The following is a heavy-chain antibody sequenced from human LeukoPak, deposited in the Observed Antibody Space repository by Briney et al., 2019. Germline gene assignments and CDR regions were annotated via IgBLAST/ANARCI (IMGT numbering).Heavy chain of an antibody. CDR3: ASLGSSHHY. J-gene: IGHJ4*02. CDR1: GGSFSGYY. V-gene: IGHV4-34*01. D-gene: IGHD6-6*01. CDR2: INHSGSN. Sequence: SEALCLSCAVYGGSFSGYYWSWIRQPPGKGLEWIGEINHSGSNNYNPSRKSRVTISVDTSKNHLSLKLSSVTAADTAVYCCASLGSSHHYWGQGTLVTVSS.